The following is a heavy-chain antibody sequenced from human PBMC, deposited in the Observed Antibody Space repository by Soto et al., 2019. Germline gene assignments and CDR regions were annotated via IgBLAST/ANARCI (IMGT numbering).Heavy chain of an antibody. Sequence: QVLLVQSGAEVKKPGASLKVSCKASGYTFTSFGISWVRQAPGQGLEWMGWINIHKGNANYAQKIQGRVTMTTDTSASTAYRGRMNMRSAAPAMYFCERVGTYHAGGTGYMANFDSWRQGTLVIVSP. V-gene: IGHV1-18*01. D-gene: IGHD2-15*01. CDR2: INIHKGNA. CDR1: GYTFTSFG. J-gene: IGHJ4*02. CDR3: ERVGTYHAGGTGYMANFDS.